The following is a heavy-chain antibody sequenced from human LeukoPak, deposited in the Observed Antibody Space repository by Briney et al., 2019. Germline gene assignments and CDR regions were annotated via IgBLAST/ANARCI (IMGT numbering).Heavy chain of an antibody. CDR1: GGSITNTNYY. J-gene: IGHJ5*02. Sequence: SETLSLTCTVSGGSITNTNYYWAWIRQPPGKGLEWIGTIYYSGSTYYNPSLKSRVTISVDTSKNQFSLKLSSVTAADTAVYYCARAVRCTNGVCYNWFDPWGQGTLVTVSS. CDR3: ARAVRCTNGVCYNWFDP. CDR2: IYYSGST. V-gene: IGHV4-39*07. D-gene: IGHD2-8*01.